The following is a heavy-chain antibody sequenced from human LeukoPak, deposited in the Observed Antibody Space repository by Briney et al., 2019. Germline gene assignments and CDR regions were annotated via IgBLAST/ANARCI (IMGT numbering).Heavy chain of an antibody. CDR1: GFTFDDYA. CDR2: ISGDGDST. D-gene: IGHD1-26*01. V-gene: IGHV3-43*02. J-gene: IGHJ4*02. CDR3: AKDLRVGATGEGVDY. Sequence: GGSLRLSCAASGFTFDDYAMHWVRQAPGKGLEWVSLISGDGDSTYYADSVKGRFTISRDSSKNSLYLQMNSLRAEDTSLYYCAKDLRVGATGEGVDYWGQGTLVTVSS.